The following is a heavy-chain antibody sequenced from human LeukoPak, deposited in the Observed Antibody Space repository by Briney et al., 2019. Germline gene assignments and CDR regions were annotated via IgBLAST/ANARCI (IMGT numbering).Heavy chain of an antibody. J-gene: IGHJ4*02. CDR2: ISAYTGKT. CDR3: ARDRARGDLIH. D-gene: IGHD3-16*01. CDR1: GYTFTSYG. Sequence: AAVTVSCKPSGYTFTSYGISWERQAPGPRLEWMGWISAYTGKTNYAQKLQGKVTLTTATSTSTAYRELRSLRSDDTAVNSCARDRARGDLIHWGQGTLVTVSS. V-gene: IGHV1-18*04.